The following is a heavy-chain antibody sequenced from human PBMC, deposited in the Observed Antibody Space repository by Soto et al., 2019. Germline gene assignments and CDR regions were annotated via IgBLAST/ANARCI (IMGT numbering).Heavy chain of an antibody. CDR3: ARRNYFYALDV. J-gene: IGHJ6*02. CDR2: INYSGST. CDR1: GGSFSGYY. V-gene: IGHV4-34*01. Sequence: SETLSLTCAVSGGSFSGYYWGWIRQPPGKGLEWVGEINYSGSTNYNPSLKRRVTISVDTSKNQVSLKLTSVTAADTAMYYCARRNYFYALDVWGQGTTVTVS.